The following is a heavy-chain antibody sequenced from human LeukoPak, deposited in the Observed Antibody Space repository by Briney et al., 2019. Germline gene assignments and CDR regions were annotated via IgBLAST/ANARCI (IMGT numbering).Heavy chain of an antibody. Sequence: ASVKVSCKASGYTFTVYYMHWVRQAPGQGLEWMGRINPNSGGTNYAQKFQGRVTMTRDTSISTAYTELSRLRSDDTAVYYCAGGGLLGYYYGMDVWGQGTTVTVSS. J-gene: IGHJ6*02. CDR1: GYTFTVYY. CDR2: INPNSGGT. D-gene: IGHD1-26*01. V-gene: IGHV1-2*06. CDR3: AGGGLLGYYYGMDV.